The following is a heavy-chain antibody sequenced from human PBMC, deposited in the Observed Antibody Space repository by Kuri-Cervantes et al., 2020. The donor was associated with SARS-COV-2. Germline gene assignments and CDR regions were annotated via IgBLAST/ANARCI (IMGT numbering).Heavy chain of an antibody. D-gene: IGHD2-2*02. V-gene: IGHV4-4*07. CDR3: ASEQPSRYCSSTSCHT. CDR2: IYTSGST. CDR1: GGSISSYY. J-gene: IGHJ5*02. Sequence: ESLKISCTVSGGSISSYYWSWIRQPAGKGLEWIGRIYTSGSTNYNPALKSRVTMSVDTSKNQFSLKLSSVTAADTAVYYCASEQPSRYCSSTSCHTWGQGTLVTVSS.